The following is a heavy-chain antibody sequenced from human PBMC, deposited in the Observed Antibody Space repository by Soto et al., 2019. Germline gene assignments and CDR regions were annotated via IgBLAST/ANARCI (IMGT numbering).Heavy chain of an antibody. CDR2: INPNSGDT. J-gene: IGHJ5*02. Sequence: GASVKVSCKASGYTVTGYYIHWVRQAPGQGLEWMGWINPNSGDTNYAQKFQGWVTMTRDTSISTAYMELSRLKSDDTAVYYCARARPVYFGGDCYLYNWFDPWGQGTLVTVAS. V-gene: IGHV1-2*04. D-gene: IGHD2-21*02. CDR3: ARARPVYFGGDCYLYNWFDP. CDR1: GYTVTGYY.